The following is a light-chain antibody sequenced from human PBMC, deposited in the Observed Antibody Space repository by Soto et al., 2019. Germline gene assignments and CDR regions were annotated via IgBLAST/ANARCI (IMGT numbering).Light chain of an antibody. V-gene: IGKV3-15*01. CDR1: QSVGSN. CDR2: GAS. Sequence: EIELTQSPATLSVSPGERATLSCRASQSVGSNLAWFQQKPGQAPRLLISGASTRATGIPARFSGSGSGTEFTLTITSLQSEDFALYYCQQYNDWPLTFGQGTKVDIK. CDR3: QQYNDWPLT. J-gene: IGKJ1*01.